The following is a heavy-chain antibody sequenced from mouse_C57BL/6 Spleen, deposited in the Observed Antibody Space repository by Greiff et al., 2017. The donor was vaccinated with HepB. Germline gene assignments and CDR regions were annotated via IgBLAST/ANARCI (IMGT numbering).Heavy chain of an antibody. CDR1: GYTFTSYW. Sequence: QVQLQQPGAELVKPGASVKLSCKASGYTFTSYWMQWVKQRPGQGLEWIGEIDPSDSYTNYNQKFKGKATLTVDTSSSTAYMQLSSLTSEDSAVYYCARWGDGYSHWGQGTSVTVSS. J-gene: IGHJ4*01. CDR2: IDPSDSYT. D-gene: IGHD2-3*01. V-gene: IGHV1-50*01. CDR3: ARWGDGYSH.